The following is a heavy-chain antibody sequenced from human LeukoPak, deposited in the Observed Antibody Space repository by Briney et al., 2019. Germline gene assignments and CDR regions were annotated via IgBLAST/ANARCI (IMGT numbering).Heavy chain of an antibody. Sequence: PSETLSLTCAVYGGSFSGYYWSWIRQPPGKGLEWIGEINHSGSTNYNPSLKSRVTISVDTSKNQFSLKLSSVTAADTAVYYCARHSIGAPRPPSLRIAAAGTTYYFDYWGQGTLVTVSS. CDR1: GGSFSGYY. CDR3: ARHSIGAPRPPSLRIAAAGTTYYFDY. J-gene: IGHJ4*02. V-gene: IGHV4-34*01. CDR2: INHSGST. D-gene: IGHD6-13*01.